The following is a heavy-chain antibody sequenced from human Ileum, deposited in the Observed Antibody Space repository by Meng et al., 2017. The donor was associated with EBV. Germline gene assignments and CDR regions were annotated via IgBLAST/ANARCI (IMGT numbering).Heavy chain of an antibody. V-gene: IGHV4-34*02. J-gene: IGHJ5*02. D-gene: IGHD3-22*01. CDR1: GGFFSGYY. CDR3: AREARSSGYHPGIGP. Sequence: QVQLTLWGAGLLKPSETLSLTCAVYGGFFSGYYWSWIRQSPGKGLEWIGEINHSGSTNYNPSLKSRVTISVDTSKNQFSLKLTSVTAADTAVYYCAREARSSGYHPGIGPWGQGTLVTVSS. CDR2: INHSGST.